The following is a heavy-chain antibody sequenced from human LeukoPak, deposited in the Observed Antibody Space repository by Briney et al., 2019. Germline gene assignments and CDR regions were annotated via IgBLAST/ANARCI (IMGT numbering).Heavy chain of an antibody. CDR1: GFTFNDHA. CDR2: INWNSDNI. Sequence: GGSLRLSCAASGFTFNDHAMYWVRQAPGKGLEWVSGINWNSDNIGYADSVKGRFTISRDDAKKSLFLQMNSLRTEDTALYYCARASYYYDTTGLGAVDIWGQGTMVTVSS. V-gene: IGHV3-9*01. J-gene: IGHJ3*02. CDR3: ARASYYYDTTGLGAVDI. D-gene: IGHD3-22*01.